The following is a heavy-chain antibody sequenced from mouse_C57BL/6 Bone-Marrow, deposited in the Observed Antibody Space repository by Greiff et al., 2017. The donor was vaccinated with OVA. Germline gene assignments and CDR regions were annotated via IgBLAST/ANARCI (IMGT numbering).Heavy chain of an antibody. Sequence: EVQVVASGGGLVQPGGSLKLSCAASGFTFSDYYMYWVRQTPEKRLEWVAYISNGGGSTYYPDTVKGRFTISRDNAKNTLYLQMSRLKSEDTAMYYCSRRGMRVLDYWGQGTTLTVSS. CDR2: ISNGGGST. CDR3: SRRGMRVLDY. CDR1: GFTFSDYY. J-gene: IGHJ2*01. V-gene: IGHV5-12*01.